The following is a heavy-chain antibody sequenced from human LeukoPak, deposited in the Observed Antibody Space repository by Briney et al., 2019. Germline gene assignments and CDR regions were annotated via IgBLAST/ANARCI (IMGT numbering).Heavy chain of an antibody. CDR3: AKDQGVDYYGSGSYYKVRYYYYYYGMDV. Sequence: GGSLRLSCAASGFTFSSYAMSWVRQAPGKGLEWVSAISGSGGSTYYAGSVKGRFTISRDNSKNTLYLQMNSLRAEDTAVYYCAKDQGVDYYGSGSYYKVRYYYYYYGMDVWGQGTTVTVSS. D-gene: IGHD3-10*01. V-gene: IGHV3-23*01. CDR1: GFTFSSYA. J-gene: IGHJ6*02. CDR2: ISGSGGST.